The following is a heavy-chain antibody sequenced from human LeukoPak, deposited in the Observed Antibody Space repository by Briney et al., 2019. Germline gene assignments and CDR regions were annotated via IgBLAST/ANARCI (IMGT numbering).Heavy chain of an antibody. CDR1: GYTFTRYS. Sequence: ASVKVSCKASGYTFTRYSMHWVRQAPGQRLEWMGWINAGNGNTEYSQKFQGRVTITRDTSASTAYMELGSLRSEDTAVYYCARVGYDILTGWGWFDPWGQGTLVTVSS. CDR2: INAGNGNT. D-gene: IGHD3-9*01. J-gene: IGHJ5*02. V-gene: IGHV1-3*01. CDR3: ARVGYDILTGWGWFDP.